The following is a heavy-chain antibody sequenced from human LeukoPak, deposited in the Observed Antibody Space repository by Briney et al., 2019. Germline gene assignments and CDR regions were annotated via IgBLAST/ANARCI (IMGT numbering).Heavy chain of an antibody. CDR3: ARGSLTGEYSMDV. V-gene: IGHV3-48*03. Sequence: GGSLRLSCAASGFTFSSYEINRVRQAPGKGLEWVSYISASGRTIYYADSVKGRFTISRDNAKNSLYLQMNSLRDEDTAVYYCARGSLTGEYSMDVWGQGTTVTVSS. D-gene: IGHD1-20*01. J-gene: IGHJ6*02. CDR1: GFTFSSYE. CDR2: ISASGRTI.